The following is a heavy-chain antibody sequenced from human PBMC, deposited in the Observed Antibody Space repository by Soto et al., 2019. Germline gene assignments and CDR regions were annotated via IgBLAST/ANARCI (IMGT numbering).Heavy chain of an antibody. J-gene: IGHJ4*02. CDR2: IWYDGSSK. CDR3: ARELAVAGDFDY. Sequence: QVQLVESGGGVVQPGRSLRLSCAASGFTFSSYGMHWVRQAPGKGLEWVAVIWYDGSSKYYADSVKGRFTISRDNSKNTLYLQMNSLRAEDTAVYYCARELAVAGDFDYWGQGTLVTVSS. CDR1: GFTFSSYG. V-gene: IGHV3-33*01. D-gene: IGHD6-19*01.